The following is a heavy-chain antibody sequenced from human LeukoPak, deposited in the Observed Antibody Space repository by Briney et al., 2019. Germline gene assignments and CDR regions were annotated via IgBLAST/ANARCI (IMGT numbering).Heavy chain of an antibody. J-gene: IGHJ4*02. V-gene: IGHV4-59*08. CDR2: IYYSPSP. D-gene: IGHD3-16*01. Sequence: GYIYYSPSPTYHPSLKTRLTISVDTSKTQFSLKLSSVTAADTAVYYCARHTPHGDYTPNDYWGQGTLVTVSS. CDR3: ARHTPHGDYTPNDY.